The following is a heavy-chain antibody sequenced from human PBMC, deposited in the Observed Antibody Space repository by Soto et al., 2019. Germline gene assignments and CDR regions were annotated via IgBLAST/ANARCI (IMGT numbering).Heavy chain of an antibody. J-gene: IGHJ5*02. Sequence: SETLSLTCTVSGGSISSGGYYWSWIRQHPGKGLEWIGYIYYSGSTYYNPSLKSRVTISVDTSKNQFSLKLSSVTAADTAVYYCARGKVVPAAMMGHWFDPWGQGTLVTVSS. V-gene: IGHV4-31*03. D-gene: IGHD2-2*01. CDR3: ARGKVVPAAMMGHWFDP. CDR1: GGSISSGGYY. CDR2: IYYSGST.